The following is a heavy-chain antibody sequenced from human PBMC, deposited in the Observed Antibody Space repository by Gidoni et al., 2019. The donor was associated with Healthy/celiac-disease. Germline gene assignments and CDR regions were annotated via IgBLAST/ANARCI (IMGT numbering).Heavy chain of an antibody. CDR2: ISGSGGST. Sequence: EVQLLESGGGLVQPGGSLRLSCAASGFTFSSYAMRWVRQAPGKGLEWVSAISGSGGSTYYADSVKGRFTISRDNSKNTLYLQMNSLRAEDTAVYYCAGGVVPAAMLPLDYWGQGTLVTVSS. CDR1: GFTFSSYA. D-gene: IGHD2-2*01. CDR3: AGGVVPAAMLPLDY. J-gene: IGHJ4*02. V-gene: IGHV3-23*01.